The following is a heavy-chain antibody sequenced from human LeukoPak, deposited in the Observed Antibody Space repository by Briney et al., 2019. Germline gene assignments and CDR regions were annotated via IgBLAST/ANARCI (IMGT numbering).Heavy chain of an antibody. CDR2: IIPILGIA. Sequence: SVKVSCKASGGTFSSYAISSVRQAPGQGLEWMGRIIPILGIANYAQKFQGRVTITADKSTSTAYMELSSLRSEDTAVYYCARDSAGAADYYYYGMDVWGQGTTVTVSS. CDR3: ARDSAGAADYYYYGMDV. V-gene: IGHV1-69*04. D-gene: IGHD6-13*01. CDR1: GGTFSSYA. J-gene: IGHJ6*02.